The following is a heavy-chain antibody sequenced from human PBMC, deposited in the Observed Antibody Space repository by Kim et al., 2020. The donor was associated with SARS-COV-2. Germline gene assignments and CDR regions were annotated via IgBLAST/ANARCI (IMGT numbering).Heavy chain of an antibody. J-gene: IGHJ4*02. CDR2: ISGSGSST. D-gene: IGHD4-17*01. V-gene: IGHV3-23*01. CDR1: GFTFSSYA. Sequence: GGSLRLSCVASGFTFSSYAMSWVRQAPGKGLEWVSAISGSGSSTYYADSVKGRFTISRDNSKNTLYLQMNSLRAEDTAVYYCAKESGDYLSYFDDWGQGTLVTVSS. CDR3: AKESGDYLSYFDD.